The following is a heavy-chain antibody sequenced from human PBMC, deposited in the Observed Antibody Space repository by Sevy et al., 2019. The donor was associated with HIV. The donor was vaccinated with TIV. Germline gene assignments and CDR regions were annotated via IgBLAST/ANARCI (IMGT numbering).Heavy chain of an antibody. V-gene: IGHV3-30*04. CDR2: MSYNGNKK. CDR3: AREGVLIGGVIVSYGMDV. D-gene: IGHD3-16*02. Sequence: GGSLRLSCVGSGFTFSRSPMHWVRQAPGKGLEWVAVMSYNGNKKYNGDSVKGRLTVSRDDSKNTLYLQMNSLRGEDTAVYYCAREGVLIGGVIVSYGMDVWGQGTTVTVSS. J-gene: IGHJ6*02. CDR1: GFTFSRSP.